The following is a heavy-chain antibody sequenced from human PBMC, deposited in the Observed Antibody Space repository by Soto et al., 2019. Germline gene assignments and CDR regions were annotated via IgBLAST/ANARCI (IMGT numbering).Heavy chain of an antibody. V-gene: IGHV1-18*01. CDR2: ISIYSGDT. CDR3: ARDRDPRFDN. J-gene: IGHJ4*02. Sequence: QVQLVQSGAEVKKPGASVKVSCKASGYTFSSNGISWVRQAPGQGLEWMGRISIYSGDTNFAQKFQGRVTMTTDTSTSTTYMELRSLRSDDTTVYYCARDRDPRFDNWGQGTLVTVSS. CDR1: GYTFSSNG.